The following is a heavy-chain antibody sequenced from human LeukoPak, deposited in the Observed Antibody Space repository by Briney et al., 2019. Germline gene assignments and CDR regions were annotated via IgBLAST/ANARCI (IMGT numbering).Heavy chain of an antibody. J-gene: IGHJ4*02. Sequence: SETLSLTCAVYGGSFSGYYWSWIRQPPGKGLEWIGEINHSGSTNYNPSLKSRVTISVDTSENQFSLKLSSVTAADTAVYYCARVLWGIVVVPAAMKIFDYWGQGTLVTVSS. D-gene: IGHD2-2*01. CDR3: ARVLWGIVVVPAAMKIFDY. CDR2: INHSGST. V-gene: IGHV4-34*01. CDR1: GGSFSGYY.